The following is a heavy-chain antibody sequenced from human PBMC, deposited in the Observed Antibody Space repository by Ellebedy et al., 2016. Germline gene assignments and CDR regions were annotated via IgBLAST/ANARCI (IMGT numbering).Heavy chain of an antibody. CDR2: ISYDGSNK. CDR1: GFTFSSYA. J-gene: IGHJ4*02. Sequence: GGSLRLXXAASGFTFSSYAMHWVRQAPGKGLEWVAVISYDGSNKYYADSVKGRFTISRDNSKNTLYLQMNSLRAEDTAVYYCARGEDYYDSSGSFDYWGQGTLVTVSS. V-gene: IGHV3-30-3*01. CDR3: ARGEDYYDSSGSFDY. D-gene: IGHD3-22*01.